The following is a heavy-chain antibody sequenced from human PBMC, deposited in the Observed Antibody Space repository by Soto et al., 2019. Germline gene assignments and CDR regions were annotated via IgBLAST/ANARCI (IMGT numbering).Heavy chain of an antibody. CDR1: GYTFTSYY. CDR3: AGDPRRTVAGSRPFSCFDN. CDR2: INPSGGST. J-gene: IGHJ4*01. V-gene: IGHV1-46*01. D-gene: IGHD6-19*01. Sequence: GASVKVSCKASGYTFTSYYMHWVRQAPGQGLEWMGIINPSGGSTSYAQKFQGRVTMTRDTSTSTVYMELSSLRSEDTAVYYCAGDPRRTVAGSRPFSCFDNWGKEPWSPSPQ.